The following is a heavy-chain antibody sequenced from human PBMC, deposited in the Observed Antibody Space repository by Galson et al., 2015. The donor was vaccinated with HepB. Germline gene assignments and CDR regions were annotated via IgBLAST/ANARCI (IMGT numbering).Heavy chain of an antibody. D-gene: IGHD5-12*01. J-gene: IGHJ4*02. V-gene: IGHV3-7*01. Sequence: SLRLSCAASGFTFSNYWMSWVRQFPGKGLEWAANILRDGSVKHYVDSVKGRFTISRDNAKNILYLQMNSLRAEDTAVYYCAREEGGWLHAEYWGQGTLVTVFS. CDR1: GFTFSNYW. CDR3: AREEGGWLHAEY. CDR2: ILRDGSVK.